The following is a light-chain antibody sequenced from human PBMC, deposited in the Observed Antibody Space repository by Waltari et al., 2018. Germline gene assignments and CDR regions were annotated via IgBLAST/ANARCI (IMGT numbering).Light chain of an antibody. Sequence: DIQMTQSPSTLSASVGDRVTISCRASQSVNGWLAWYQQIPGKAPKVLIYKTSRLQSGVPSRFSGSGYGTEFTLTISSLQPDDSATYYCQQYHTYKMFGQGTKVEI. V-gene: IGKV1-5*03. CDR3: QQYHTYKM. CDR2: KTS. CDR1: QSVNGW. J-gene: IGKJ1*01.